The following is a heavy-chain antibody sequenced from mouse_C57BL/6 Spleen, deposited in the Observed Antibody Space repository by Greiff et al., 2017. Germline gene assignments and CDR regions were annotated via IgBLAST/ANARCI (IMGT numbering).Heavy chain of an antibody. Sequence: QVQLQQSGAELARPGASVKLSCKASGYTFTSYGISWVKQRTGQGLEWIGEIYPRSGNNYYNEKFTGKATLTADKSSSTPYMELRSLTSEDSAVYFCARAGNYYAMDDWGQGTSVTVSS. CDR3: ARAGNYYAMDD. CDR1: GYTFTSYG. V-gene: IGHV1-81*01. J-gene: IGHJ4*01. D-gene: IGHD1-1*01. CDR2: IYPRSGNN.